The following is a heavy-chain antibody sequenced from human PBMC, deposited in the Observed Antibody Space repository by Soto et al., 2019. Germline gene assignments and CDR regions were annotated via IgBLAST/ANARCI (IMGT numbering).Heavy chain of an antibody. V-gene: IGHV3-30*18. J-gene: IGHJ6*02. CDR3: AKTWFGEDNYGMDV. D-gene: IGHD3-10*01. CDR2: ISYDGSKK. CDR1: GFTFTSYG. Sequence: PGGSLRLSCAASGFTFTSYGLHWVRQAPGKGLEWVAGISYDGSKKYFADSVKGRFTISRDNPRSTLFLDMNSLRGEDTAIYYCAKTWFGEDNYGMDVWVQGT.